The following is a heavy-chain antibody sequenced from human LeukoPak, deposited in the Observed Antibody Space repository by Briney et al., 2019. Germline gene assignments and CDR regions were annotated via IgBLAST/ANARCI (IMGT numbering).Heavy chain of an antibody. CDR2: INPNSGGT. J-gene: IGHJ6*02. V-gene: IGHV1-2*02. CDR1: GYTFTGYY. D-gene: IGHD3-10*01. Sequence: ASVKVSCKASGYTFTGYYMHWVRQAPGQGLEWMGWINPNSGGTNYAQKFQGRVTMTRDKSISTAYMELSRLRADDTAVYYCARLRKIPMVRGAYYYGMDVWGQGTTVTVSS. CDR3: ARLRKIPMVRGAYYYGMDV.